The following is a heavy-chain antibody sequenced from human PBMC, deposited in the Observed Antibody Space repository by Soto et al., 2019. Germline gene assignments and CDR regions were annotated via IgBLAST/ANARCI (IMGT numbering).Heavy chain of an antibody. Sequence: SETLSLTCAVYGGSFSGYYWSWIRQPPGKGLEWIGEINHSASTNYTPSLKSRVTISVDTSKNQFSLKLSSVTAADTAVYYRARGMRSSSRGFCDYCGQATLVTVSS. CDR2: INHSAST. J-gene: IGHJ4*02. CDR3: ARGMRSSSRGFCDY. D-gene: IGHD6-13*01. CDR1: GGSFSGYY. V-gene: IGHV4-34*01.